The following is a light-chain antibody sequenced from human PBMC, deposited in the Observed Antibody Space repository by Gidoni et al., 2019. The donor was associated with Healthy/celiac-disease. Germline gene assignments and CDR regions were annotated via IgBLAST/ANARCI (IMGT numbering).Light chain of an antibody. J-gene: IGKJ2*01. CDR3: QQYNNWPPYT. CDR2: GAS. Sequence: VITQSRATLSVSPGERATLSCRASQSVRSNLAWYQQKPGQAPRLLIYGASTRATGIPARFSGSGSGTEFTLTISSLQSEDFAVYYCQQYNNWPPYTFGQGTKLEIK. CDR1: QSVRSN. V-gene: IGKV3-15*01.